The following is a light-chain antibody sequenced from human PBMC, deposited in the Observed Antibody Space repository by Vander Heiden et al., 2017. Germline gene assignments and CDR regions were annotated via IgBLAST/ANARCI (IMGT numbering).Light chain of an antibody. CDR1: SPRGYN. V-gene: IGLV3-19*01. Sequence: SSEPTQAPAVSVALGPTVRITCQGDSPRGYNESWLQQKPAQAPVLVMYDQNSRPSGIPDRFSGSKSGGTASLTITGAQAEDEDDYYCNSRDTSRDHVVFGGGTKLTVL. J-gene: IGLJ2*01. CDR2: DQN. CDR3: NSRDTSRDHVV.